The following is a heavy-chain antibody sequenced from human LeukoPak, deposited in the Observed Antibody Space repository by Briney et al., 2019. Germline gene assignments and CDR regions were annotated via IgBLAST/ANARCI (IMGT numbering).Heavy chain of an antibody. CDR1: GFTFSSYA. CDR2: ISGSGGST. V-gene: IGHV3-23*01. D-gene: IGHD5-24*01. J-gene: IGHJ3*02. Sequence: QSGGSLRLSCAASGFTFSSYAMSWVRQAPGEGLEWVSAISGSGGSTYYADSEKGRFTISRDNSKNTLYLQMNSLRAEDTAVYYCAKPPDGYNYPDAFDIWGQGTMVTVSS. CDR3: AKPPDGYNYPDAFDI.